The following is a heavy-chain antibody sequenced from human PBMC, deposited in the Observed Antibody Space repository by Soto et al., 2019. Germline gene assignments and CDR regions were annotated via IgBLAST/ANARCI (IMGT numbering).Heavy chain of an antibody. CDR1: GFIFSNYG. D-gene: IGHD2-15*01. Sequence: PGGSLRLSCVASGFIFSNYGMHWVRQAPGKGLEWVAAIWNDGSNKYFADSVKGRFTMSRENSKDTLYLQMNSLRVEDTAVYYXARDEMGYCSRGSCYAPGGMDVWGQGTTVTVS. CDR3: ARDEMGYCSRGSCYAPGGMDV. CDR2: IWNDGSNK. V-gene: IGHV3-33*01. J-gene: IGHJ6*02.